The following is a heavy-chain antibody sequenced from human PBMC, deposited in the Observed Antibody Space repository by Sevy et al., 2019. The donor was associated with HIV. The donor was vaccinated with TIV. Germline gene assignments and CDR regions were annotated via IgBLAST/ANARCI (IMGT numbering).Heavy chain of an antibody. CDR2: IYHSGTI. J-gene: IGHJ5*02. D-gene: IGHD2-15*01. CDR3: AREKSYCSGGSCYQDRAWFDP. V-gene: IGHV4-38-2*02. Sequence: SETLSLTCAVSGYYISSGYYWGWIRQPPGKGLEWIGSIYHSGTIYYNPSLKSRVTISVDTSKNQFSLKLSSVTAADTAVYYCAREKSYCSGGSCYQDRAWFDPWGQGTLVTVSS. CDR1: GYYISSGYY.